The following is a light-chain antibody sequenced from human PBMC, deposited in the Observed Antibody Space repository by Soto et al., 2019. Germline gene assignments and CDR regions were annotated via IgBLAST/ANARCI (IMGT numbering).Light chain of an antibody. CDR1: QSVLYSSNNKNY. CDR2: WAS. Sequence: DCGMTQTKDYLAVSLGERATINCKSSQSVLYSSNNKNYLAWYQQKPGQPPKLLIYWASTRESGVPDRFSGSGSGTDFTLTTGSLQAEDVAVYYCQQSYIIPRPFGQVA. V-gene: IGKV4-1*01. J-gene: IGKJ1*01. CDR3: QQSYIIPRP.